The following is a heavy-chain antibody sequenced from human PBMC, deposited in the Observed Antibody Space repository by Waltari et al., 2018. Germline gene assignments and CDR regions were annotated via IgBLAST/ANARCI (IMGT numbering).Heavy chain of an antibody. CDR2: KKQDGSEK. CDR3: ASRYYFDY. V-gene: IGHV3-7*01. CDR1: GFTFGRYW. J-gene: IGHJ4*02. Sequence: EVQLVESGGGLVQPGGSLRLSCAASGFTFGRYWMSWVRQAPGKGLEWVANKKQDGSEKYYVDSVKGRFTISRDNAKNSLFLQMNSLRAEDTAVYYRASRYYFDYWGLGTLVTVSS.